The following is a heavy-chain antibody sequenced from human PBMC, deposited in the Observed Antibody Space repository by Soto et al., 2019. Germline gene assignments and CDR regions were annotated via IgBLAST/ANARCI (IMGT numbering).Heavy chain of an antibody. CDR3: ARPGFGELSPGCWFDP. CDR2: IYYSGST. J-gene: IGHJ5*02. CDR1: GGSISSSSYY. D-gene: IGHD3-16*02. Sequence: SETLSLTCTVSGGSISSSSYYWGWIRQPPGKGLEWIGSIYYSGSTYYNPSLKSRVTISVDTSKNQFSLKLSSVTAADTAVYYCARPGFGELSPGCWFDPWGQGTLVTVSS. V-gene: IGHV4-39*01.